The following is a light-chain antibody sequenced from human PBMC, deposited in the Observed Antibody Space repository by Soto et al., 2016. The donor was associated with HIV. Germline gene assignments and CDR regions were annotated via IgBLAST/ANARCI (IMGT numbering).Light chain of an antibody. J-gene: IGLJ2*01. CDR1: NIGSKS. CDR3: QVWDSSSDHVV. CDR2: DDS. V-gene: IGLV3-21*03. Sequence: SYVLTQAPSVSVAPGKTARITCGGNNIGSKSVHWYQQKPGQAPVLVVYDDSDRPSGIPDRFSGSNSGNTATLTISRVEAGDEADYYCQVWDSSSDHVVFGGGTKLTVL.